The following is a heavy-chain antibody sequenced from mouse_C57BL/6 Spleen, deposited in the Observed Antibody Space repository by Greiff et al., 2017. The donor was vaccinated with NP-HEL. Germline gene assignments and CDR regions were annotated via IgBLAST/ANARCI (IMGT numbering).Heavy chain of an antibody. CDR3: ARGGDYENY. CDR1: GYTFTSYW. J-gene: IGHJ2*01. Sequence: QVQLPQPGAELLMPGASVKLSCKASGYTFTSYWMHWVKQRPGQGLEWIGEIDPSDSYTNYNQKFKGKSTLTVDKSSSTAYMQLSSLTSEDSAVYYCARGGDYENYWGQGTTLTVSS. CDR2: IDPSDSYT. D-gene: IGHD2-4*01. V-gene: IGHV1-69*01.